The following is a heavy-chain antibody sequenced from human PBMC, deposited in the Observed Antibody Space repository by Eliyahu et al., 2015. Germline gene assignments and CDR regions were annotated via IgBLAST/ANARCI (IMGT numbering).Heavy chain of an antibody. D-gene: IGHD4-17*01. Sequence: QVQLQESGPGLVKPSETLSLTCTVSGGPISSXYWSWIRQPAGKGLXWIGRIYTSGSTTYNPSLKSRVTMSVDTSKNQFSLKLSSVTAADTAVYYCARGPTVTTVGAFDIWGQGTMVTVSS. CDR2: IYTSGST. CDR3: ARGPTVTTVGAFDI. CDR1: GGPISSXY. V-gene: IGHV4-4*07. J-gene: IGHJ3*02.